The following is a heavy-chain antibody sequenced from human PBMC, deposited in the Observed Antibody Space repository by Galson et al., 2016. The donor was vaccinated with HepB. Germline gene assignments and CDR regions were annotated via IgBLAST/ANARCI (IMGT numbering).Heavy chain of an antibody. V-gene: IGHV3-30*04. CDR3: AREGRGFLWVGELLPFDY. J-gene: IGHJ4*02. Sequence: SLRLSCAASGFTFSSYAMHWVRQAPGKGLEWVAVISYDGSNKYYADSVKGRFTISRDSSKNTLYLQMNSLRAEDPAVYYCAREGRGFLWVGELLPFDYWGQGTLVTVSS. CDR2: ISYDGSNK. CDR1: GFTFSSYA. D-gene: IGHD3-10*01.